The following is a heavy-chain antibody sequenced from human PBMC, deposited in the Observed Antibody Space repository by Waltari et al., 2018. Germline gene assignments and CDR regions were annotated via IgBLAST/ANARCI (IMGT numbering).Heavy chain of an antibody. CDR3: ARDLYYDSSRNAFDI. Sequence: QVQLVQSGAEVKKPGASVKVSCKASGYTFTGYYMHWVRQAPGQGLEWMGRINPNSGGTNYAQKFQGRVTMTRDTSISTAYMELSRLRSDDTAVYYCARDLYYDSSRNAFDIWGQGTMVTVSS. V-gene: IGHV1-2*06. D-gene: IGHD3-22*01. J-gene: IGHJ3*02. CDR1: GYTFTGYY. CDR2: INPNSGGT.